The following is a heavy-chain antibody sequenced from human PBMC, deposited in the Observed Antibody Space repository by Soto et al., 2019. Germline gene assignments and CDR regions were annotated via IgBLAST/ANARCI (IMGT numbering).Heavy chain of an antibody. Sequence: PGGSLRLSCVASGFTFSSYVMGWVRQAPGKGLEWVSVLGGNGGFLYYADSVKGRLTISRDNSKNTLSLQMNNLRAEDTAVYYCARAFSPAATYFDYWGQGTLVTVSS. V-gene: IGHV3-23*01. CDR3: ARAFSPAATYFDY. J-gene: IGHJ4*02. CDR2: LGGNGGFL. CDR1: GFTFSSYV. D-gene: IGHD2-2*01.